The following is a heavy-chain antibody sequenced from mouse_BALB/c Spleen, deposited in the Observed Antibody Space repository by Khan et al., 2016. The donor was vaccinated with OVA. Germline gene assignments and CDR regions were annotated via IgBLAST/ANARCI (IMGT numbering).Heavy chain of an antibody. Sequence: VQLVESGPGLVAPSQSLSITCTVSEFSLTSYGVHWVRQPPGKGLEWLGVIWAGGSTNYNSALMSRLSISKDNSKSQVFLKMNSLQTDDTAMYYCARDRYGNRAMDYWGQGTSVTVSS. D-gene: IGHD2-1*01. CDR1: EFSLTSYG. CDR3: ARDRYGNRAMDY. J-gene: IGHJ4*01. V-gene: IGHV2-9*02. CDR2: IWAGGST.